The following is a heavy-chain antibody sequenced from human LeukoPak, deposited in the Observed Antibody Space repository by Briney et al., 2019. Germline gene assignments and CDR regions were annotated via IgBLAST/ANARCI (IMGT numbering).Heavy chain of an antibody. J-gene: IGHJ4*02. Sequence: SETLSLTCAVYGGSFSGYYWSWIRQPPGKGLEWIGSIYYSGSTYYNPSLKSRVTISVDTSKNQFSLKLSSVTAADTAVYYCARYVRSGLNFDYWGQGTLVTVSS. CDR3: ARYVRSGLNFDY. CDR2: IYYSGST. D-gene: IGHD5-12*01. CDR1: GGSFSGYY. V-gene: IGHV4-34*01.